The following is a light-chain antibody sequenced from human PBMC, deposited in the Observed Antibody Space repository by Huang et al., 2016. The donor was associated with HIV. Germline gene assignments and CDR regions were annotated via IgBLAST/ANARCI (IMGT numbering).Light chain of an antibody. J-gene: IGKJ2*01. CDR2: DTA. V-gene: IGKV3-11*01. CDR3: QQRGDWPYT. CDR1: PSVSNY. Sequence: EIVLTQSPATLSLSPGERATLSCRASPSVSNYLAWYQQKPGQAPRLLIFDTANRATGIPDRFGGSGSGTDFTLTISNLETEDFAVYYCQQRGDWPYTFGQGTKLEIK.